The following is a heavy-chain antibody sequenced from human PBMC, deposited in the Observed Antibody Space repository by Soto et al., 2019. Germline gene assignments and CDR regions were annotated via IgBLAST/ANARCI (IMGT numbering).Heavy chain of an antibody. CDR3: ARHLYDYVWGSYRY. CDR1: GYIFKNYA. V-gene: IGHV1-69*01. CDR2: IIPVFGTP. D-gene: IGHD3-16*02. J-gene: IGHJ4*02. Sequence: QVQLVQSGAEVKETGSSVKVSCKSSGYIFKNYAVTWLRQAPGQGLEWMGGIIPVFGTPDYSQKFRGRVTITADESTSTVYMELRSLTSEDTAVYYCARHLYDYVWGSYRYWGQGTLVTVSS.